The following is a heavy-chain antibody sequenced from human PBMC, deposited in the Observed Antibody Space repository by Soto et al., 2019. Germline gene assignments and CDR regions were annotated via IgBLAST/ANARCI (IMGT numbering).Heavy chain of an antibody. CDR2: IYYSGST. Sequence: QVQLQESGPGLVKPSQTLSLTCTVSGGSISSGDYYWSWIRQPPGKGLEWIGYIYYSGSTYYNPSLKSRVTISVDTSKSQFSLKLSSVTAADTALYYCASLLYYDSSGFYHSFDYWGQGTLVTVSS. CDR3: ASLLYYDSSGFYHSFDY. CDR1: GGSISSGDYY. V-gene: IGHV4-30-4*01. J-gene: IGHJ4*02. D-gene: IGHD3-22*01.